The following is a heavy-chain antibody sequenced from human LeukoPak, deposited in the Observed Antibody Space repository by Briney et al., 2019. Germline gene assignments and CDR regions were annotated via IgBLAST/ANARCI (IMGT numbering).Heavy chain of an antibody. V-gene: IGHV3-43D*04. CDR3: AKDRSLDGYNAFFDY. CDR2: ISWDGFTT. Sequence: GGFLRLSCVASGFTLDYYAIHWVRQAPGKGLEWVSLISWDGFTTYYADSVKGRFTISRDNSKNSLYLQMNSLRTEDTALYYCAKDRSLDGYNAFFDYWGQGTLVTVSS. CDR1: GFTLDYYA. D-gene: IGHD5-24*01. J-gene: IGHJ4*02.